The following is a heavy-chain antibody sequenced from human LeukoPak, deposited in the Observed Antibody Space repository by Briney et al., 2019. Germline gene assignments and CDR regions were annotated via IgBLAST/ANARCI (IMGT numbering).Heavy chain of an antibody. Sequence: GGSLRLSCAASGFTFSSYAMHWVRQAPGKGLEWVAVTSYDGSNKYYADSVKGRFTISRDNSKNTLYLQMNSLRAEDTAVYYCATLVVVGDFDYWGQGTLVTVSS. D-gene: IGHD2-15*01. J-gene: IGHJ4*02. CDR3: ATLVVVGDFDY. CDR2: TSYDGSNK. V-gene: IGHV3-30*01. CDR1: GFTFSSYA.